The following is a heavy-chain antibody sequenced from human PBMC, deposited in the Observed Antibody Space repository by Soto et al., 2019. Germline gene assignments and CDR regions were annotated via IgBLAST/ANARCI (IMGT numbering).Heavy chain of an antibody. CDR3: AIGVKYGAYSRWFDP. D-gene: IGHD4-17*01. J-gene: IGHJ5*02. V-gene: IGHV1-8*01. CDR2: MNPNSGDT. CDR1: GNTFTNYD. Sequence: QVQLVQSGAEVKKPGASVKVSCKASGNTFTNYDINWVRQATGQGLEYLGWMNPNSGDTAYVQKFQGRVTMTWDTSITAAYMELRRLRSEDTAVYFCAIGVKYGAYSRWFDPWGQGTLVTVSS.